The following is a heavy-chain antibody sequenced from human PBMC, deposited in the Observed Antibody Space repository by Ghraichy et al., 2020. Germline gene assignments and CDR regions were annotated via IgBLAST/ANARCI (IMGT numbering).Heavy chain of an antibody. CDR3: AKIGSGGGTND. V-gene: IGHV3-23*01. CDR2: IGSSGGTT. D-gene: IGHD1-26*01. CDR1: GFTFSSCG. J-gene: IGHJ1*01. Sequence: GGSLRLSCAASGFTFSSCGMSWVRQAPGKGLEWVSAIGSSGGTTYYADSVKGRFTISRDNSKNTLYLQVNSLRGEDTAVYYCAKIGSGGGTNDWGQGTLVTVSS.